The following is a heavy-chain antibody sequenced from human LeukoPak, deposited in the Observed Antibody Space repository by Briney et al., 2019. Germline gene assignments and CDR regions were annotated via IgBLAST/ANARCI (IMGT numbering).Heavy chain of an antibody. CDR3: ARLWFGELSFDY. J-gene: IGHJ4*02. V-gene: IGHV4-39*01. CDR2: IYYSGST. D-gene: IGHD3-10*01. Sequence: SETLSLTCTVSGSSISSSSYYWGWIRQPPGKGLEWIGSIYYSGSTYYNPSLKSRVTISVDTSKNQFSLKLSSVTAADTAVYYCARLWFGELSFDYWGQGTLVTVSS. CDR1: GSSISSSSYY.